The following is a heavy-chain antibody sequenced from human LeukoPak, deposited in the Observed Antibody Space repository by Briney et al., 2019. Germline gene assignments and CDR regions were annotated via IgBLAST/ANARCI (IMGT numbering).Heavy chain of an antibody. Sequence: ASVKVSCKASGYTFTSYDINWVRQATGQGLEWMGWMNPNSGNTGYAQKFQGRVTITRNTSISTAYMELSSLRSEDTAVYYCATFWSGYLFPPYWGQGTLVTVSS. J-gene: IGHJ4*02. V-gene: IGHV1-8*03. CDR1: GYTFTSYD. CDR2: MNPNSGNT. CDR3: ATFWSGYLFPPY. D-gene: IGHD3-3*01.